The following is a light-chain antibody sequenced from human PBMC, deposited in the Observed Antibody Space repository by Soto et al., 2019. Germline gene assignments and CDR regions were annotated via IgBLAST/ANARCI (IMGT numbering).Light chain of an antibody. CDR3: QQYGSSSFT. J-gene: IGKJ3*01. CDR2: GAS. Sequence: EIVLTQSPGTLSLSPGERATLSCRASQSVSSSYLAWYQQKPGQAPRLLIYGASSRATGIPDRFSGSGSGTDFPLTISRLEPEEFAVYYCQQYGSSSFTFGPGTKVDIK. V-gene: IGKV3-20*01. CDR1: QSVSSSY.